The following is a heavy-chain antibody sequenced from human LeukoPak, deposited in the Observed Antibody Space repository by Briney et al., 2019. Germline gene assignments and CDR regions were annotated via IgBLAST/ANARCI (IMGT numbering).Heavy chain of an antibody. J-gene: IGHJ4*02. CDR1: GGYFSGYY. Sequence: SETLSLTCAVHGGYFSGYYWSWIRQPPGKGLEWIGEINHSGSTNYNPSLKSRDTISLDTSKNQFSLKLRPVTAADTGVYYCARGGYSYGLHYWGQGTLVTVSS. CDR3: ARGGYSYGLHY. V-gene: IGHV4-34*01. CDR2: INHSGST. D-gene: IGHD5-18*01.